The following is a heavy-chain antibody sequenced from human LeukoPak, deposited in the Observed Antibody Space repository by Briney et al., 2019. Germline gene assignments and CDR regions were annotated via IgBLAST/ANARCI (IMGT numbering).Heavy chain of an antibody. CDR1: GFTFSSYA. CDR2: FTVSAGGT. Sequence: GGSLRLSCAASGFTFSSYAMSWVRQAPGRGLVWVSAFTVSAGGTYYADSVKGRFTISRDNSKNTLDLQMNSLRAEDTAVYYCAKDGSGYYGYFDYWGQGTLVTVSS. V-gene: IGHV3-23*01. D-gene: IGHD3-22*01. CDR3: AKDGSGYYGYFDY. J-gene: IGHJ4*02.